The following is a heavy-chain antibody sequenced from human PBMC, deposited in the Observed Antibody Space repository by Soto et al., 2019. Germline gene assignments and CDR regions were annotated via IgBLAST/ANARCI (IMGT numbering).Heavy chain of an antibody. V-gene: IGHV1-18*01. CDR2: IGVYNGHT. Sequence: QVPLVQSGAEVKSPGASVKVSCKATGSTFSTYGISWVRQAPGQGLEGMGWIGVYNGHTNYGQKFQRSACMTPVTSMRTAYMMLRSLRSEHTVVYYSAIDIDPMAVYCLDPWRQGTRFTFSS. CDR1: GSTFSTYG. CDR3: AIDIDPMAVYCLDP. D-gene: IGHD2-8*02. J-gene: IGHJ5*02.